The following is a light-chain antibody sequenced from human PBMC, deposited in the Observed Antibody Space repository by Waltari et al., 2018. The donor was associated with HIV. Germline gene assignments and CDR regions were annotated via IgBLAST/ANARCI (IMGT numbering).Light chain of an antibody. CDR3: QQSYSIPLT. J-gene: IGKJ4*01. CDR2: AAS. CDR1: QSIRSY. Sequence: DLQMTQSPSSLSASVGDRVTITCRASQSIRSYLNWYQQKPGKAPKVLMYAASTLQSGVPSRFSGSGSATDFTLTISSLQPEDFATYYCQQSYSIPLTFGGGTKVEIK. V-gene: IGKV1-39*01.